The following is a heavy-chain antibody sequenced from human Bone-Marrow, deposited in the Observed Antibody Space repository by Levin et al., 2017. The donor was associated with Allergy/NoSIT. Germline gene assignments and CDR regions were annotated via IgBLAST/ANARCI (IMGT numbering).Heavy chain of an antibody. J-gene: IGHJ4*02. V-gene: IGHV4-4*02. CDR3: ATDTHYCGGDCYAY. Sequence: PSETLSLTCAVSGGSITANTWWTWVRQPPGKGLEWIGEIHQSGKTTYNPSLKSRVTISLDMSKNQFSLQLSSVTAPDTAVYYCATDTHYCGGDCYAYWGQGTLVTVSS. CDR1: GGSITANTW. CDR2: IHQSGKT. D-gene: IGHD2-21*01.